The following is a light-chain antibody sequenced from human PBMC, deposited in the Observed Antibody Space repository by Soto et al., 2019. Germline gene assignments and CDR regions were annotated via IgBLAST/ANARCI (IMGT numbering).Light chain of an antibody. J-gene: IGLJ1*01. CDR2: ENN. CDR3: AGWDGSLKGFV. V-gene: IGLV1-44*01. Sequence: GRDPVNWYQQVPGTAPKLLIYENNHRPSGVPDRFSGSKSGTSASLVISGLQSEDEAEYFCAGWDGSLKGFVFGTGTKVTVL. CDR1: GRDP.